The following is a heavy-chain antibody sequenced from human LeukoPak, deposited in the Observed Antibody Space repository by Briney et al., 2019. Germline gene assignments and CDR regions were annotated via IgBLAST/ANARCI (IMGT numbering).Heavy chain of an antibody. CDR1: GGSISSTGYY. CDR3: ARAHDILPGYYFFDY. D-gene: IGHD3-9*01. V-gene: IGHV4-31*03. J-gene: IGHJ4*02. Sequence: PSETLSLTCTVSGGSISSTGYYWSWIRQLPGKGLEWIGYIYFSGSAYYNPSLKSRVTISVDTSRNQFSLKLSSVTAADTAVYYCARAHDILPGYYFFDYWGQGTLVTVSS. CDR2: IYFSGSA.